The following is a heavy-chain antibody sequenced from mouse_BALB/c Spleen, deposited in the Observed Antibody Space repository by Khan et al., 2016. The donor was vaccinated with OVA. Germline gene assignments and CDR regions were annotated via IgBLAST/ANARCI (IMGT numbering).Heavy chain of an antibody. CDR2: ISSSGDYT. Sequence: EVELVESGGDLVKPRGSLKLSCAASGFTFSSYSMSWVRQTPDKRLEWVATISSSGDYTYYPDSVQGRFTISRDNAKNTLYLQMSSLKSEDTAMYYCASHLTGSFAYWGQGTLVTVSA. J-gene: IGHJ3*01. CDR3: ASHLTGSFAY. CDR1: GFTFSSYS. V-gene: IGHV5-6*01. D-gene: IGHD4-1*01.